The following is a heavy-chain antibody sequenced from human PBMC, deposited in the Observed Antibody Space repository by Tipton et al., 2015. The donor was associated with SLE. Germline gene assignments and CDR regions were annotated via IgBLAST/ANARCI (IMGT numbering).Heavy chain of an antibody. V-gene: IGHV4-59*01. CDR2: IYYSGST. CDR1: GGSISSYY. J-gene: IGHJ3*02. D-gene: IGHD2-15*01. Sequence: TLSLTCTVSGGSISSYYWSWIRQPPGKGLEWIGYIYYSGSTNYNPSLKSRVTISVDTSKNQFSLKLSSVTAADTAVYYCAGAKVCRGGSCYSPYAFDIWGQGTMVTVSS. CDR3: AGAKVCRGGSCYSPYAFDI.